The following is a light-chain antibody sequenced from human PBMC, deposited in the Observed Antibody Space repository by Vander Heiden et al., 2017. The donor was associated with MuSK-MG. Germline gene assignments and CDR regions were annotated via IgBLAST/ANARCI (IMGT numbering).Light chain of an antibody. V-gene: IGLV1-44*01. CDR3: AAWDDSLNGSL. CDR2: RNN. Sequence: QSVLTQPPSASGTPGQRVTISCSGSSSNIGSNTVNWYRQLPGTAPKLLIYRNNQRPSGVPDRFSGSKSGTSASLAISGLQSEDEADYYCAAWDDSLNGSLFGGGTKLTVL. J-gene: IGLJ2*01. CDR1: SSNIGSNT.